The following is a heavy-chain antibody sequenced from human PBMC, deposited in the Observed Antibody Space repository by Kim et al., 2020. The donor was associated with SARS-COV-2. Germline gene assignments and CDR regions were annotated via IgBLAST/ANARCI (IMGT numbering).Heavy chain of an antibody. CDR3: ARVPAWNGGTYYFDY. D-gene: IGHD1-1*01. V-gene: IGHV1-8*01. Sequence: ASVNVSCKASGYTFSNYDINWVRQATGQGLEWMGWMNPNSGNTGYAQNFQGRVTLTRNTSTSTDYMDLSSLRSEDTAVYYCARVPAWNGGTYYFDYWGRGTLVTVSS. CDR2: MNPNSGNT. J-gene: IGHJ4*02. CDR1: GYTFSNYD.